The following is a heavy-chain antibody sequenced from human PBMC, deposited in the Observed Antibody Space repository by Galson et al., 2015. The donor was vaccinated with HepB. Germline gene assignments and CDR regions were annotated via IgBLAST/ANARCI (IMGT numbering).Heavy chain of an antibody. CDR1: GGSISSGGYY. D-gene: IGHD6-13*01. J-gene: IGHJ4*02. CDR3: ARGIAAAEGAGYPFDY. Sequence: TLSLTCTVSGGSISSGGYYWSWIRQHPGKGLEWIGYIYYSGSAYYNPSLKSRVTISVDTSKNQFSLKLSSVTAADTAVYYCARGIAAAEGAGYPFDYWGQGTLVTVSS. CDR2: IYYSGSA. V-gene: IGHV4-31*03.